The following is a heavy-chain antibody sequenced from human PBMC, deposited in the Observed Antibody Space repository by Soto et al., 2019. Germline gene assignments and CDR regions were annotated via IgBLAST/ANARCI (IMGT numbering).Heavy chain of an antibody. D-gene: IGHD3-16*02. CDR1: GGSITCY. Sequence: PSETLSLTGTVSGGSITCYWSWMRQPPGKTLEWIGYIYYGGNTLYNPSLESRVTISVDTSKNQFSLKLTSVTAADTAVYYCARHAVIPKLQYGMDVWGQGTTVTVSS. CDR3: ARHAVIPKLQYGMDV. J-gene: IGHJ6*02. CDR2: IYYGGNT. V-gene: IGHV4-59*01.